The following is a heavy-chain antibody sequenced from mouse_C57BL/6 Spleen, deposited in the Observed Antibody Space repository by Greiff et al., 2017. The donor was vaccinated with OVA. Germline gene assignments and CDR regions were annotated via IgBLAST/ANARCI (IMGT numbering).Heavy chain of an antibody. Sequence: EVQLQQSGPELVKPGASVKISCKASGYTFTDYYMNWVKQSHGKSLEWIGDINPNNGGTSYNQKFKGKATLTVDKSSSTAYMELRSLTSEDSAVYYCARFDYGRAMDYWGQGTSVTVSS. D-gene: IGHD1-1*01. V-gene: IGHV1-26*01. J-gene: IGHJ4*01. CDR1: GYTFTDYY. CDR2: INPNNGGT. CDR3: ARFDYGRAMDY.